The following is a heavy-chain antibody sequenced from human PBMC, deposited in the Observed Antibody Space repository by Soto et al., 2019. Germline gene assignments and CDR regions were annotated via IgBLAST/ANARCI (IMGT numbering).Heavy chain of an antibody. J-gene: IGHJ4*02. D-gene: IGHD6-13*01. CDR3: ASLGAAAGYFDY. CDR2: ISSSSSYI. CDR1: GFTFSSYS. V-gene: IGHV3-21*01. Sequence: GSLILSCAASGFTFSSYSMNWVRQAPGKGLEWVSSISSSSSYIYYADSVKGRFTISRDNAKNSLYLQMNSLRAEDTAVYYCASLGAAAGYFDYWGQGTLVTVSS.